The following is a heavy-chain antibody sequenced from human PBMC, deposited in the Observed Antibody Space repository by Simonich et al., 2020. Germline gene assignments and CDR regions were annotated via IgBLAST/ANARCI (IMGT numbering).Heavy chain of an antibody. D-gene: IGHD6-13*01. CDR2: IYYGGIT. V-gene: IGHV4-39*01. J-gene: IGHJ3*02. CDR1: GGSISSSSYY. Sequence: QLQLQESGPGLVKPSETLSLTCTVSGGSISSSSYYWGWIRQPPGKGLEWIGGIYYGGITYNTPSLKSRVTISVETSKNQFSLKLSSVTAADTAVYYCARHAGFAFDIWGQGTMVTVSS. CDR3: ARHAGFAFDI.